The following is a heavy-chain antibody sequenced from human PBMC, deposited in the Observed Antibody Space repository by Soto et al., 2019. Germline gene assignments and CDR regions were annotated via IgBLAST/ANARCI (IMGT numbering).Heavy chain of an antibody. Sequence: SLTLPLTCTVSGASISGHLWRWTRPCPAKRLEWIAYIYDSGRSYNPDLRGRVTISVDTYKNQLSLKLSSVMAADSAVYYCEIKADVWGKGTTVTVSS. CDR1: GASISGHL. J-gene: IGHJ6*01. V-gene: IGHV4-59*08. CDR2: IYDSGRS. CDR3: EIKADV.